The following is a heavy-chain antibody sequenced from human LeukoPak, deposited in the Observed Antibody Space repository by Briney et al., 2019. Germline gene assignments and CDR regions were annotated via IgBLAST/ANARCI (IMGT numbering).Heavy chain of an antibody. J-gene: IGHJ6*02. D-gene: IGHD6-13*01. Sequence: SEILSLTYTVSGDSVRSYYWSWIRQPPGQGLEWLGHINDRGSTNYNPSLQGRVTISIDTSKNQFSLKVNSVTAADTAVYYCVRDSRYGSGWFEDGLDFWGQGTTVTVSS. CDR1: GDSVRSYY. CDR3: VRDSRYGSGWFEDGLDF. CDR2: INDRGST. V-gene: IGHV4-59*02.